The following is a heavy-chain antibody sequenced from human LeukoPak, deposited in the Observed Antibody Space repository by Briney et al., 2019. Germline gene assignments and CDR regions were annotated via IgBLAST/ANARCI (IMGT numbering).Heavy chain of an antibody. V-gene: IGHV1-69*04. J-gene: IGHJ4*02. Sequence: GASVKVSCKASGGTFGSYAISWVRQAPGQGLEWMGRIIPILGIANYAQKFQGRVTITADKSTSTAYMELSSLRSEDTAVYYCATLGTVADIDYWGQGTLVTVSS. CDR1: GGTFGSYA. CDR2: IIPILGIA. CDR3: ATLGTVADIDY. D-gene: IGHD6-19*01.